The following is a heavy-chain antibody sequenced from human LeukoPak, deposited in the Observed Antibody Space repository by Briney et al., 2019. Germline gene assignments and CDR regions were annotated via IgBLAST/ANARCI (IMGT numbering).Heavy chain of an antibody. J-gene: IGHJ4*02. CDR2: INHSGST. V-gene: IGHV4-34*01. D-gene: IGHD3-3*01. CDR1: GVSLNNYY. Sequence: PSETLSLTCIVSGVSLNNYYWTWIRQPPGEGLEWIGEINHSGSTNYNPSLKSRVTISVDTSKNQFSLKLSSVAAADTAVYYCARGHPYYDFWSGYYYYFDYWGQGTLVTVSS. CDR3: ARGHPYYDFWSGYYYYFDY.